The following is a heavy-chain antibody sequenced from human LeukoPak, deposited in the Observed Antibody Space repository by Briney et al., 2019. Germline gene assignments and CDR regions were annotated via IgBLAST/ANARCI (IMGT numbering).Heavy chain of an antibody. CDR3: AKSQRYFDR. V-gene: IGHV3-23*01. D-gene: IGHD3-9*01. CDR2: ISGSGGST. CDR1: GFTFSSYA. J-gene: IGHJ4*02. Sequence: HAGGSLRLSFAASGFTFSSYAMSWVRQAPGKGLEWVSDISGSGGSTYYADSVKGRFTISRDNSKNTLYLQMNSLRAEDTAVYYCAKSQRYFDRWGQGTLVTVSS.